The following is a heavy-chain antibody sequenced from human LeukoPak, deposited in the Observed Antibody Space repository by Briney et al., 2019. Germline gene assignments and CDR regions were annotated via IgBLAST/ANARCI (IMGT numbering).Heavy chain of an antibody. CDR2: IGNSDTTI. V-gene: IGHV3-11*01. D-gene: IGHD1-26*01. CDR1: GFTFNDYS. CDR3: ASSGSYRFDY. J-gene: IGHJ4*02. Sequence: GGSLRLSCVASGFTFNDYSMSWIRQAPEKGLEWVSYIGNSDTTIYYADSVKGRFTISRDNAKNSLYLQMNSLRVEDTAVYYCASSGSYRFDYWGQGTLVTVSS.